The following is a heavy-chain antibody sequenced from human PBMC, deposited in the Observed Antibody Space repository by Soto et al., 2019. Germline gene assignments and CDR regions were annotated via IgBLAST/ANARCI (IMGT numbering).Heavy chain of an antibody. CDR3: AIHAKVGEYYISGWQQFDP. CDR2: ISGSGGTT. J-gene: IGHJ5*02. V-gene: IGHV3-23*01. CDR1: GFTFSRYW. D-gene: IGHD6-19*01. Sequence: GGSLRLSCAASGFTFSRYWMHWVRQAPGKGLVWVSAISGSGGTTYYTDSVKGRFTISRDNSKNTLYLQMNSLRAEDAAVYYCAIHAKVGEYYISGWQQFDPWGQGTLVTVSS.